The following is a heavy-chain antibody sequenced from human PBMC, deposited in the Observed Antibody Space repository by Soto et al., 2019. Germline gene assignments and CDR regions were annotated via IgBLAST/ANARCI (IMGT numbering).Heavy chain of an antibody. V-gene: IGHV4-30-4*01. CDR3: ARGTYFDSAWGTYRVGSSGCFDY. CDR2: IHSSGST. J-gene: IGHJ4*02. Sequence: SETLSLTCSISGGSISSGDNYWSWIRQPPGKGLEWIGYIHSSGSTFYNPSLESRVTISIDTSKNQFSLKLSSVTAADTAVYSCARGTYFDSAWGTYRVGSSGCFDYWGQGTLVTVSS. D-gene: IGHD3-16*02. CDR1: GGSISSGDNY.